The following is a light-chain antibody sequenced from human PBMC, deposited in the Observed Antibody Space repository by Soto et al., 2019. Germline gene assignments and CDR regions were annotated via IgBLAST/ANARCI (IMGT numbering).Light chain of an antibody. CDR2: GIS. V-gene: IGKV3-15*01. J-gene: IGKJ5*01. Sequence: EVVMTQSPAILSVSPGESATLSCRARHIFNINYLAWYQQHPGQPPRLLIYGISTRATGIPARFSGSGSGTEFSLTISSLQSEDFAVYYCQQYSKWPITFGRGTRLAIK. CDR1: HIFNIN. CDR3: QQYSKWPIT.